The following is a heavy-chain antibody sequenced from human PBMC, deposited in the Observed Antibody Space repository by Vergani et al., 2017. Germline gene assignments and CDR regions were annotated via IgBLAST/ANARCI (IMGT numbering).Heavy chain of an antibody. CDR1: GFTFGSYS. V-gene: IGHV3-21*06. Sequence: EEHLVESGGGLVKPGGSLRLSCVASGFTFGSYSVNWVRQAPGRGLEWVSSISSSGNYVYYAASVKGRFSISRDNAKNLLSLQMNSLRADDTAVYYCARDQGSGTNRHRYGLDVWGQGTTVTVSS. CDR2: ISSSGNYV. D-gene: IGHD3-10*01. J-gene: IGHJ6*02. CDR3: ARDQGSGTNRHRYGLDV.